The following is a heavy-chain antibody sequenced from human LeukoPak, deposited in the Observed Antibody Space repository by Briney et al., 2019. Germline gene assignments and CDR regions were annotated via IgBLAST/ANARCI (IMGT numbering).Heavy chain of an antibody. D-gene: IGHD3-10*01. CDR3: ARDDYRGVTNFDP. Sequence: SEPLSLTCTVSGGSISPYFWSWIRQPPGKGLEWIGYISYTGSTNYNPSLKSRVTISVDTSKKQFSLQMTSVTAADTAVYYCARDDYRGVTNFDPWGQGTLVTVSS. V-gene: IGHV4-59*01. CDR2: ISYTGST. J-gene: IGHJ5*02. CDR1: GGSISPYF.